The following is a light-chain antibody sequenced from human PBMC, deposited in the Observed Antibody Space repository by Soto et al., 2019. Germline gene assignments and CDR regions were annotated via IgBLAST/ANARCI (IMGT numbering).Light chain of an antibody. Sequence: QSVLTQAPSASGTPGQRVTISCSGSSSNIGSNTVTWYQQVPGTAPKLLIYSNDQRPSGVPDRFSGSKSGTSASLAIAGLQSEDEADYYCAAWEDSLNGWVFGGGTKLTVL. CDR3: AAWEDSLNGWV. J-gene: IGLJ3*02. CDR2: SND. CDR1: SSNIGSNT. V-gene: IGLV1-44*01.